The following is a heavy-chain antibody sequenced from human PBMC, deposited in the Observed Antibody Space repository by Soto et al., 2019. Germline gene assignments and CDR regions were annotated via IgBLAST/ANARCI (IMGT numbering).Heavy chain of an antibody. D-gene: IGHD3-9*01. CDR1: GFTFDDYA. J-gene: IGHJ4*02. V-gene: IGHV3-9*01. CDR3: AKAAAVGYDILPGSSPFDY. CDR2: ISWNSGSI. Sequence: GGSLRPSCAASGFTFDDYAMHWVRQAPGKGLEWVSGISWNSGSIGYADPVKGRFTISIDNAKNSLYLQMNSLRAEDTALYYCAKAAAVGYDILPGSSPFDYWGQGTLVTVSS.